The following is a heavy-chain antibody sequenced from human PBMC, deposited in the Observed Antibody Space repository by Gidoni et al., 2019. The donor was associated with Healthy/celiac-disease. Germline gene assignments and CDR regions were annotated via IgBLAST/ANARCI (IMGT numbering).Heavy chain of an antibody. D-gene: IGHD3-10*01. CDR1: GGSISSGSYY. J-gene: IGHJ6*02. CDR2: IYTSGST. V-gene: IGHV4-61*02. CDR3: AREPMIRAGGANYGMDV. Sequence: QVQLQESGPGLVKPSQTLSLTCTVSGGSISSGSYYWSWIRQPAGKGLEWIGRIYTSGSTNYNPSLKSRVTISVDTSKNQFSLKLSSVTAADTAVYYCAREPMIRAGGANYGMDVWGQGTTVTVSS.